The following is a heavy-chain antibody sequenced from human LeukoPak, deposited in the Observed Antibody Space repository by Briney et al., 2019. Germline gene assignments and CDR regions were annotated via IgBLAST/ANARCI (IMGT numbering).Heavy chain of an antibody. CDR3: ARVMRYYYGMDV. CDR1: GYTFSSFD. Sequence: ASVKVSCKASGYTFSSFDINWVRQGPGQGPEWIGWINPNSGNTGYAQTFQGRVIMTRDSSIRTAYMELSTLTSEDTAIYYCARVMRYYYGMDVWGQGTTVTVSS. CDR2: INPNSGNT. V-gene: IGHV1-8*01. J-gene: IGHJ6*02.